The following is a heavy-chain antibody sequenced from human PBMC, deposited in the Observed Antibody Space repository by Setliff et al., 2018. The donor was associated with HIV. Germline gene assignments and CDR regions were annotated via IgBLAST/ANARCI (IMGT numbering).Heavy chain of an antibody. J-gene: IGHJ4*02. D-gene: IGHD1-26*01. CDR1: GGSISSGSYY. V-gene: IGHV4-61*02. CDR2: IYYSGST. Sequence: KPSETLSLTCTVSGGSISSGSYYWSWIRQPAGKGLEWIGRIYYSGSTYYNPSLKSRVTISVDTSKNQFSPKLSSVTAADTAVYYCARAFSGNYYGGVDYWGQGTLVTVSS. CDR3: ARAFSGNYYGGVDY.